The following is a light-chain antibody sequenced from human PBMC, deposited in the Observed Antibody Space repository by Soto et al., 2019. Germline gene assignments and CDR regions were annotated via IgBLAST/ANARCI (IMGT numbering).Light chain of an antibody. CDR1: SSDVGGYNY. V-gene: IGLV2-14*01. Sequence: QSALPQPASVSGSPGQSITISCTGASSDVGGYNYVSWYQQHPGKAPKLTIYEVSNRPSGVSNRFSGSKSGNTASLTISGLQAEDEADYYCSSYTSSSTLGVFGTGTKVTV. J-gene: IGLJ1*01. CDR3: SSYTSSSTLGV. CDR2: EVS.